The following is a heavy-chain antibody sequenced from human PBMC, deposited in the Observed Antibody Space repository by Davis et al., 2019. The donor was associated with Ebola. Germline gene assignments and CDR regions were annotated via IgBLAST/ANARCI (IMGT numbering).Heavy chain of an antibody. V-gene: IGHV1-46*01. Sequence: ASVKVSCKASGYTFTSYYMHWVRQAPGQGLEWMGIINPSGGSTSYAQKFQGRVTMTRDTSTSTVYMELSSLRSEDTAVYYCARAAYCGGDCGHYYYYYGMDVWGQGTTVTVSS. CDR1: GYTFTSYY. CDR2: INPSGGST. J-gene: IGHJ6*02. CDR3: ARAAYCGGDCGHYYYYYGMDV. D-gene: IGHD2-21*02.